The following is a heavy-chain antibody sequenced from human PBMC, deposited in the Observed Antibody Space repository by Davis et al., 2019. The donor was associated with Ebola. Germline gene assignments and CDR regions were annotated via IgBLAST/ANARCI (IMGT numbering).Heavy chain of an antibody. CDR2: IYSGGST. CDR1: GFTVSSNY. V-gene: IGHV3-53*04. D-gene: IGHD3-10*01. J-gene: IGHJ5*02. CDR3: ARDRLLWFGEFDP. Sequence: GESLKISCAASGFTVSSNYMSWVRQAPGKGLEWVSVIYSGGSTYYADSVKGRFTISRHNSKNTLYLQMNSLRAEDTAVYYCARDRLLWFGEFDPWGQGTLVTVSS.